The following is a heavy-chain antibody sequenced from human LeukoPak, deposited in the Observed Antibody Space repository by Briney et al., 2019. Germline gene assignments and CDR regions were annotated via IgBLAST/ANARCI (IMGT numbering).Heavy chain of an antibody. CDR2: INPNSGGT. Sequence: ASVKVSCKASRYTFTGYYMHWVRQAPGQGLEWMGWINPNSGGTNYAQKFQGRVTMTRDTSISTAYMELSRLRSDDTAVYYCAREGSSWYGDAYYYYGMDVWGQGTTVTVSS. CDR3: AREGSSWYGDAYYYYGMDV. V-gene: IGHV1-2*02. D-gene: IGHD6-13*01. CDR1: RYTFTGYY. J-gene: IGHJ6*02.